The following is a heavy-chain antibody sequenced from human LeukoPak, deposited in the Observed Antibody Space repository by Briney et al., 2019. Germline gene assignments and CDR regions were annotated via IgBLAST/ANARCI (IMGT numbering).Heavy chain of an antibody. D-gene: IGHD6-6*01. Sequence: GGSLRLSCTASGFTFCDYAMSWFRQAPGKGLEWVGFIRSKAYGGTTEYAASVKGRFTISRDDSKSIAYLQMNSLKTEDTAVYYCTRDLYSSSSDPGYWGQGTLVTVSS. V-gene: IGHV3-49*03. CDR2: IRSKAYGGTT. CDR1: GFTFCDYA. J-gene: IGHJ4*02. CDR3: TRDLYSSSSDPGY.